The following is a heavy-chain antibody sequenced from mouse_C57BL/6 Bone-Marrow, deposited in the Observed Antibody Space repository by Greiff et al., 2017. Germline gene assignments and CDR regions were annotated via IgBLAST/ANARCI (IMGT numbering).Heavy chain of an antibody. V-gene: IGHV1-52*01. CDR2: IDPSDSET. CDR1: GYTFTSYW. D-gene: IGHD1-1*01. CDR3: ARSSYYGGGFWYFDV. J-gene: IGHJ1*03. Sequence: VKLQQPGAELVRPGSSVKLSCKASGYTFTSYWMHWVKQRPIQGLEWIGNIDPSDSETHYNQKFKDKATLTVDKSSSTAYMQLSSLTSEDSAVYYCARSSYYGGGFWYFDVWGTGTTVTVSS.